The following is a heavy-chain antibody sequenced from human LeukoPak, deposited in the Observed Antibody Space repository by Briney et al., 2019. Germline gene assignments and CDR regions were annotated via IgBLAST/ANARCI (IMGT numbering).Heavy chain of an antibody. J-gene: IGHJ4*02. D-gene: IGHD6-13*01. Sequence: SETLSLTCTVSGRSISGYYWNWIRQPPGKRLEWIGYIYYLASTNYNPSLKSRVTISVDTSKNQFSLKLNSVTAADTAVYYCARDRSSWSFADWGQGTLVTVSS. CDR2: IYYLAST. CDR1: GRSISGYY. V-gene: IGHV4-59*01. CDR3: ARDRSSWSFAD.